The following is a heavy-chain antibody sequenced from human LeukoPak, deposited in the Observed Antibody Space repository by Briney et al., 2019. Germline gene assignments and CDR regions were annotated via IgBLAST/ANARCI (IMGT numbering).Heavy chain of an antibody. CDR1: GSSISSGSCY. V-gene: IGHV4-61*02. CDR3: ARDGGSYYYDSSGYPASWFDP. Sequence: SQTLSLTCTVSGSSISSGSCYWSWIRQPAGKGLEWIGRIYTSGSTNYNPSLKSRVTISVDTSKNQFSLKLSSVTAADTAVYYCARDGGSYYYDSSGYPASWFDPWGQGTLVTVSS. J-gene: IGHJ5*02. CDR2: IYTSGST. D-gene: IGHD3-22*01.